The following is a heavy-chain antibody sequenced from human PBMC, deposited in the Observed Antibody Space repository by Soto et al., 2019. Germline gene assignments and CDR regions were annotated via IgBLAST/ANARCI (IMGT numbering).Heavy chain of an antibody. CDR2: IYSGGST. D-gene: IGHD6-13*01. Sequence: PGGSLRLSCAASGFTVSSNYMSWVRQAPGKGLEWVSVIYSGGSTYYAGSVKGRFTISRDNSKNTLYLQMNSLRAEDTAVYYCAREGSYSSSWFPVDPWGQGTLVTVSS. V-gene: IGHV3-66*01. CDR1: GFTVSSNY. J-gene: IGHJ5*02. CDR3: AREGSYSSSWFPVDP.